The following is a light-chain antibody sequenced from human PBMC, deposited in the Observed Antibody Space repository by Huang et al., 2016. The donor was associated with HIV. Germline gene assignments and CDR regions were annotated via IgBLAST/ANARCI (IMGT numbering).Light chain of an antibody. V-gene: IGKV3-11*01. Sequence: EIVLTQSPATLSLSPGERATLSCRASRSVSSYLAWYQQKPGQSPRLLTYDASNRATGIPARFSGSGSGTYFTLTISSLEPEDFADYYCQQRSNWFTFGGGTKVEIK. CDR3: QQRSNWFT. CDR2: DAS. J-gene: IGKJ4*01. CDR1: RSVSSY.